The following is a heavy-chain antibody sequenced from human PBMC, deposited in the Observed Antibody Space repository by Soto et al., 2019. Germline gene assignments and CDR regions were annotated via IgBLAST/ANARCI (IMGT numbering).Heavy chain of an antibody. J-gene: IGHJ4*02. CDR3: ARRRRGTTDFGY. V-gene: IGHV4-4*02. Sequence: QVQLQESGPGLVKPSGTLSLTCTVSGVSISSSNCWRWARQSPGEGLDWVGEIHHTGSTNYIPSLKGRISVSVDNSQNQFSLTLTSVTATDTALYYCARRRRGTTDFGYWGQGTLVTVSS. CDR2: IHHTGST. D-gene: IGHD3-10*01. CDR1: GVSISSSNC.